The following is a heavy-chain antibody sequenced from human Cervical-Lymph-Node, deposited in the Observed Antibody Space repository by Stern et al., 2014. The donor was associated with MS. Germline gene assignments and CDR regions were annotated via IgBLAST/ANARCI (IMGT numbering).Heavy chain of an antibody. J-gene: IGHJ6*02. CDR3: AKGKTVTGSGYGVDV. CDR1: GFIFSDYA. Sequence: EVQLVESGGGLVQPGGFLRLSCAASGFIFSDYAMTWVRQAPGKGLEWVSSISGSCGNTFNADSVKGRFTIYRDSSKNTLYLQMTSLTAEDTAIYHCAKGKTVTGSGYGVDVWGLGTMVAVS. CDR2: ISGSCGNT. D-gene: IGHD6-19*01. V-gene: IGHV3-23*04.